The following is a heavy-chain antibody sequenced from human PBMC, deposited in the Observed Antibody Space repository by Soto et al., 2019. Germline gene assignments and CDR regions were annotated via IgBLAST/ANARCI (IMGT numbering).Heavy chain of an antibody. CDR3: ASLSRSRHYYF. Sequence: AGVMVGCKASGYTFTGYYMHCARQSPGQGLEWMGLINPNSGGKNYAQKFQGRVTMTSDTSISTAYMELSRLRSEDTAVYYCASLSRSRHYYFSGQGTLVTASS. V-gene: IGHV1-2*02. D-gene: IGHD3-22*01. J-gene: IGHJ4*02. CDR2: INPNSGGK. CDR1: GYTFTGYY.